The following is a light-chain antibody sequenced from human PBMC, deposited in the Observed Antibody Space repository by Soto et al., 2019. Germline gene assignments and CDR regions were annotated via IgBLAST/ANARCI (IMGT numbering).Light chain of an antibody. V-gene: IGKV1-39*01. CDR3: KQSYSTPRT. J-gene: IGKJ1*01. CDR2: AAS. CDR1: QTIMTY. Sequence: DIQMTQSPSSLSASVGDEVTITCRASQTIMTYLNWYQLKPGKPPRLLIYAASSLQSGVQSRFSGSGSGTDFTLTIRSLQPEDFATYYCKQSYSTPRTFGQGTKVDIK.